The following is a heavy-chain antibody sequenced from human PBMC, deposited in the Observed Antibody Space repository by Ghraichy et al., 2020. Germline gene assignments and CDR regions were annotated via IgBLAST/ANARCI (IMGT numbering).Heavy chain of an antibody. J-gene: IGHJ6*02. CDR2: INQDGSEK. CDR1: GFTSSTYRW. V-gene: IGHV3-7*03. CDR3: AGPGGGINYYNYYLMYV. D-gene: IGHD2-15*01. Sequence: GGSLRLSCVASGFTSSTYRWMSWVRQAPVKGLEWVANINQDGSEKYYVDSVKGRFTISRDDSKNTLYLQMNSLWAEDTAVYYCAGPGGGINYYNYYLMYVWGQGTTVTVSS.